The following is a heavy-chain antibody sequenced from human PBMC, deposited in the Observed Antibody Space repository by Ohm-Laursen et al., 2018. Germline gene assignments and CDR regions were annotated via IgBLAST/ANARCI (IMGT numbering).Heavy chain of an antibody. J-gene: IGHJ4*02. V-gene: IGHV3-23*01. D-gene: IGHD1-14*01. CDR3: AKSGRGMALFDY. CDR2: ITASGGST. Sequence: GSLRLSCTASGFTFSSYAMSWVRQAPGTGLQWVSAITASGGSTYYADSMKGRFTISRDNSKNTLYLQMNSLRAEDTAVYYCAKSGRGMALFDYWGQGTLVTVTS. CDR1: GFTFSSYA.